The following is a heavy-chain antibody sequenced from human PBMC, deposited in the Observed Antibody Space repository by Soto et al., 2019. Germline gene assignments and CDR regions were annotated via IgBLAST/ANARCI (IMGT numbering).Heavy chain of an antibody. J-gene: IGHJ3*02. CDR3: ARDGDLLWFGDAFDI. CDR1: GFTFSSYG. D-gene: IGHD3-10*01. V-gene: IGHV3-33*01. CDR2: IWYDGSNK. Sequence: QVQLVESGGGVVQPGRSLRLSCAASGFTFSSYGMHWVRQAPGKGLEWVAVIWYDGSNKYYGDSVKGRFTISRDNSKNTLYLQMNSLRAEDTAVYYCARDGDLLWFGDAFDIWGHGTMVTVSS.